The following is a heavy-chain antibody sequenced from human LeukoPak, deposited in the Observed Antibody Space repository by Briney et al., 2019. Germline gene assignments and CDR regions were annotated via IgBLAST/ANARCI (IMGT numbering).Heavy chain of an antibody. D-gene: IGHD6-25*01. J-gene: IGHJ4*02. CDR1: GYTFTSYG. CDR2: INTYNGNT. Sequence: ASVKVSCKASGYTFTSYGISWVRQAPGQGLEWMGWINTYNGNTNYAQKFQGRVTMTTDTSTSTAYMELRSLRSEDTAVYYCARVRAAADHWGQGTLVTVSS. CDR3: ARVRAAADH. V-gene: IGHV1-18*01.